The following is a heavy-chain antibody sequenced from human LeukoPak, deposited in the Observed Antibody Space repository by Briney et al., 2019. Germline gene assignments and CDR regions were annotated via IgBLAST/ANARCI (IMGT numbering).Heavy chain of an antibody. V-gene: IGHV1-8*01. CDR1: GYTFSDYD. CDR3: ARVVMKAFYYYYMDV. D-gene: IGHD2-21*01. J-gene: IGHJ6*03. Sequence: ASVRVSCKASGYTFSDYDVNWVRQAPGQGLEWMGWMNPTSGDTGYAQKFQGRVTMTRSMSRNTAYMELSRLRSEDTAVYFCARVVMKAFYYYYMDVWGRGTTIIISS. CDR2: MNPTSGDT.